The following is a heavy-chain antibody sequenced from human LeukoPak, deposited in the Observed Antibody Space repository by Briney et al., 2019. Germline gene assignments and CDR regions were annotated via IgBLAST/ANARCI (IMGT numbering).Heavy chain of an antibody. D-gene: IGHD2-21*01. CDR2: IYYSGST. V-gene: IGHV4-61*08. J-gene: IGHJ6*02. CDR3: ARVILVNPPHYYYYGMDV. CDR1: GGSISSGDYY. Sequence: SETLSLTCTVSGGSISSGDYYWSWIRQPPGKGLEWIGYIYYSGSTNYNPSLKSRVTISVDTSKNQFSLKLSSVTAADTAVYYCARVILVNPPHYYYYGMDVWGQGTTVTVSS.